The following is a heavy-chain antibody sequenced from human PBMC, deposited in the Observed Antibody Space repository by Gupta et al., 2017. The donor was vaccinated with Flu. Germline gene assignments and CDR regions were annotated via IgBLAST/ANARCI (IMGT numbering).Heavy chain of an antibody. CDR2: ISSSSSTI. D-gene: IGHD6-19*01. J-gene: IGHJ6*02. V-gene: IGHV3-48*01. CDR3: AREGIAVAGQQRYYYYYGMDV. Sequence: EWVSYISSSSSTIYYADSVKGRFTISRDNAKNSLYLQMNSLRAEDTAVYYCAREGIAVAGQQRYYYYYGMDVWGQGTTVTVSS.